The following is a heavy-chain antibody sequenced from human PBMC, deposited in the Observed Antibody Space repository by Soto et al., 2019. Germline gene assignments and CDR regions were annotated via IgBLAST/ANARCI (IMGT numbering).Heavy chain of an antibody. J-gene: IGHJ6*02. CDR1: GRTFGSYA. CDR3: AREAPYCTSATCPKFYDMDV. D-gene: IGHD2-2*01. Sequence: GASVKVSCKASGRTFGSYAITWVRLAPGPGLEWLGGIIPILNSPAYARNFQARVVITADEITNTAYMELNSLRFDDTAVYYCAREAPYCTSATCPKFYDMDVWGQGTTVTVSS. CDR2: IIPILNSP. V-gene: IGHV1-69*13.